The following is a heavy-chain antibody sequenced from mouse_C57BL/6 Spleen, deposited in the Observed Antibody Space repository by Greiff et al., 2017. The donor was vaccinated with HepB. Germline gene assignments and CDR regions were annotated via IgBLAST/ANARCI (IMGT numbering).Heavy chain of an antibody. CDR2: ISDGGSYT. CDR1: GFTFSSYA. CDR3: ARDRDYYGSSYSWYFDV. V-gene: IGHV5-4*01. D-gene: IGHD1-1*01. Sequence: DVKLVESGGGLVKPGGSLKLSCAASGFTFSSYAMSWVRQTPEKRLEWVATISDGGSYTYYPDNVKGRFTISRDNAKNNLYLQMSHLKSEDTAMYYCARDRDYYGSSYSWYFDVWGTGTTVTVSS. J-gene: IGHJ1*03.